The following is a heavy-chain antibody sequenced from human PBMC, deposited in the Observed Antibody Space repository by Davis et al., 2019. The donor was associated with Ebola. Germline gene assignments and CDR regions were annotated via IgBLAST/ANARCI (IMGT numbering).Heavy chain of an antibody. J-gene: IGHJ4*02. CDR3: ARRTRDGNNWVFDY. D-gene: IGHD5-24*01. CDR2: INESGNT. Sequence: SETLSLTCAVYGGSFSGYYWTWIRQAPGKGLEWIGEINESGNTNYNPSLKSRVTISVDASKNQFSLKLSSVTAADTAVYYCARRTRDGNNWVFDYWGQGPLVTVSS. CDR1: GGSFSGYY. V-gene: IGHV4-34*01.